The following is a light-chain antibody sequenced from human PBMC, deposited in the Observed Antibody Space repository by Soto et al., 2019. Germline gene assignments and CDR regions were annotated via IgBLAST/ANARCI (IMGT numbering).Light chain of an antibody. Sequence: IVLTQSPGTLSLSPGERTTLSCRASQSISRYLAWYQQKPGQGPRLLIYGASSRATGTPDRFSGSGCGTDFTLTSNRLEPEDFALYYCHQYGSSPPTFGQGTKVEIK. CDR2: GAS. CDR1: QSISRY. J-gene: IGKJ1*01. CDR3: HQYGSSPPT. V-gene: IGKV3-20*01.